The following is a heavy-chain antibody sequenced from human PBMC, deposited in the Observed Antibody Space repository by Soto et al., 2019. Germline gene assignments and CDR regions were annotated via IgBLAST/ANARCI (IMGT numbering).Heavy chain of an antibody. CDR1: GGSISSYY. CDR2: IHYSGST. CDR3: AINSPGAPFDY. V-gene: IGHV4-59*01. Sequence: SETLSLTCTVSGGSISSYYWSWIRQPPGKGLEWIGYIHYSGSTNYNPSLKSRVTISVDMSKNQFSLKLSSVTAADTAVYYCAINSPGAPFDYWGQGTLVTVSS. J-gene: IGHJ4*02. D-gene: IGHD1-26*01.